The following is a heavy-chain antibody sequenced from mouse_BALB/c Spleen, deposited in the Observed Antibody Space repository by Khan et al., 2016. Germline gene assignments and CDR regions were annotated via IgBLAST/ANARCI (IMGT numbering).Heavy chain of an antibody. Sequence: QMQLEESGAELARPGASVKLSCKASGYTFTDYYINWVKQRTGQGLEWIGEIYPGNGNTFYNEKFKGKAALTADKSSSTAYMQLSSLTSEDSAVYFCAKGGRTDYYGMDYWGQGTSVTVSS. CDR1: GYTFTDYY. CDR2: IYPGNGNT. CDR3: AKGGRTDYYGMDY. J-gene: IGHJ4*01. D-gene: IGHD1-1*01. V-gene: IGHV1-77*01.